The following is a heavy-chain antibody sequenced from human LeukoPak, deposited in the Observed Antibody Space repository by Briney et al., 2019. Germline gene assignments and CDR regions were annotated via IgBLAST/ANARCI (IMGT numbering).Heavy chain of an antibody. V-gene: IGHV3-30-3*01. CDR3: ARGEEDFDY. Sequence: GGSLRLSCAASGFTFSSYAMHWVRQAPGKGPEWVAVISYDGSNKYYADSVKGRFTISRDNSKNTLYLQMNSLRAEDTAVYYCARGEEDFDYWGQGTLVTVSS. CDR1: GFTFSSYA. CDR2: ISYDGSNK. J-gene: IGHJ4*02.